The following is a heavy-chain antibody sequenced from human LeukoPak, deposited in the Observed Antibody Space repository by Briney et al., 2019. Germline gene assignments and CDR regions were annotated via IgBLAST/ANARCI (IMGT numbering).Heavy chain of an antibody. Sequence: GGSLRLSCAVSGVTFDDYVVSWVRQAPGKGLEWVSGINWNGGSTGYADSVKGRFTISRDNAKRYVYLKMNSLRDEETALYYCARDYCGGDCYPFHYWGQGTLVTVSS. CDR2: INWNGGST. CDR1: GVTFDDYV. D-gene: IGHD2-21*02. J-gene: IGHJ4*02. CDR3: ARDYCGGDCYPFHY. V-gene: IGHV3-20*04.